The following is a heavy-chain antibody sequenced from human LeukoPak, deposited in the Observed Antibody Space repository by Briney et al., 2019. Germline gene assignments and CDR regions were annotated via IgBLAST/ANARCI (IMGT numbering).Heavy chain of an antibody. Sequence: SEILSLTCTVSGYSISSGYYWGWIRQPPGKGLEWIGSIYHSGITYYNPSLKSRVTISADTPKNQFSLKLSSVTAADTAMYYCARDRHEPGPWGPGTMVTVSS. V-gene: IGHV4-38-2*02. J-gene: IGHJ3*01. CDR2: IYHSGIT. CDR3: ARDRHEPGP. CDR1: GYSISSGYY.